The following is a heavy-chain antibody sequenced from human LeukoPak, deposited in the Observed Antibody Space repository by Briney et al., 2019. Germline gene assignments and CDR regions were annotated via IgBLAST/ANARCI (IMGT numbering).Heavy chain of an antibody. Sequence: GEPLKISCKGSGYSFTSYWISWVRQMPGKGLEWMGRIDPSDSYTNYSPSFQGHVTISADKSISTAYLQWSSLKASDTAMYYCASTYSSGSHFDYWGQGTLVTVSS. CDR3: ASTYSSGSHFDY. CDR2: IDPSDSYT. CDR1: GYSFTSYW. V-gene: IGHV5-10-1*01. D-gene: IGHD6-19*01. J-gene: IGHJ4*02.